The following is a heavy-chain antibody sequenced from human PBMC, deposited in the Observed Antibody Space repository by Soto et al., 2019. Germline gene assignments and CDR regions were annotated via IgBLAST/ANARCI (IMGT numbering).Heavy chain of an antibody. CDR2: MNPNSGNT. V-gene: IGHV1-8*01. J-gene: IGHJ6*02. CDR3: ARGVSSGWYSSYYYGMDV. CDR1: GYTFTSYD. D-gene: IGHD6-19*01. Sequence: ASVKVSCKASGYTFTSYDINWVRQATGQGLEWMGWMNPNSGNTGYAQKFQGRVTMTRNTSISTAYMELSSLRSEDTAVYYCARGVSSGWYSSYYYGMDVWGQGTTVTVSS.